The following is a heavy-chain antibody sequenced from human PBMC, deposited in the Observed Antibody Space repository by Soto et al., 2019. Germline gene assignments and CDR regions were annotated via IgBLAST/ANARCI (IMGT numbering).Heavy chain of an antibody. Sequence: SETLSLTCTVSGGSISSGGYYWSWIRQHPGKGLEWIGYIYYSGSTYYNPSLKSRVTISVDTSKNQFSLKLSSVTAADTAVYYCARDPGFSCSSTSCYTAGYYGMDVWGQGTTVTVSS. D-gene: IGHD2-2*02. CDR2: IYYSGST. CDR1: GGSISSGGYY. J-gene: IGHJ6*02. V-gene: IGHV4-31*03. CDR3: ARDPGFSCSSTSCYTAGYYGMDV.